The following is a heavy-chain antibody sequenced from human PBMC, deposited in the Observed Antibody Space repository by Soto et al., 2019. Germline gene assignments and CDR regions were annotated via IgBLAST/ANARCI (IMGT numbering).Heavy chain of an antibody. Sequence: PGGSLRLSXAASGFTFSNAWMSWVRQAPGKGLEWVGRIKSKTDGGTTDYAAPVKGRFTISRDDSKNTLYLQMNSLKTEDTAVYYCTTDEYCSSTSCHYYGMDVWGQGTTVTVSS. CDR3: TTDEYCSSTSCHYYGMDV. D-gene: IGHD2-2*01. V-gene: IGHV3-15*01. J-gene: IGHJ6*02. CDR1: GFTFSNAW. CDR2: IKSKTDGGTT.